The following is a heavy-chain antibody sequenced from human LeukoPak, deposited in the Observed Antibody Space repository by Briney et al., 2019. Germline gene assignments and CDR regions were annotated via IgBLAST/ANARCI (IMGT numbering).Heavy chain of an antibody. Sequence: PSETLSLTCTVSGGFISSGGYYWSWIRQHPGKGLEWIGYIYYSGSTYYNPSLRSRVTISVDTSKNQFSLKLSSVTAADTAVYYCASWVAAAGYYFDYWGQGTLVTVSS. CDR3: ASWVAAAGYYFDY. D-gene: IGHD6-13*01. CDR2: IYYSGST. V-gene: IGHV4-31*03. CDR1: GGFISSGGYY. J-gene: IGHJ4*02.